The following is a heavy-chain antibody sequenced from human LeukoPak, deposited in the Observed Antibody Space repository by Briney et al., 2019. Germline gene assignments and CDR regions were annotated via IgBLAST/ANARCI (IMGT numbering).Heavy chain of an antibody. CDR3: ARDGGYSNDY. Sequence: GGSLRLSCAASGFTFDAYGMSWVRQAPGKGLEWVSGINWNGGSTGYADSVKGRFPISRDNAKNSLYLQMNSLRAEDTALYYCARDGGYSNDYWGQGTLVTVSS. J-gene: IGHJ4*02. D-gene: IGHD3-10*01. V-gene: IGHV3-20*04. CDR1: GFTFDAYG. CDR2: INWNGGST.